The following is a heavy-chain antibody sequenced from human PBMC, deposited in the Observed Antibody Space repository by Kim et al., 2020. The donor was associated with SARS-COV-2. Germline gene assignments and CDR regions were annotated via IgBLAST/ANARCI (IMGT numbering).Heavy chain of an antibody. D-gene: IGHD3-9*01. V-gene: IGHV3-23*03. Sequence: VKGRFTISRDNSKNPLYLQMNSLRAEDTAVYYCAKRSDFDWLLRSGSYFDYWGQGTLVTVSS. CDR3: AKRSDFDWLLRSGSYFDY. J-gene: IGHJ4*02.